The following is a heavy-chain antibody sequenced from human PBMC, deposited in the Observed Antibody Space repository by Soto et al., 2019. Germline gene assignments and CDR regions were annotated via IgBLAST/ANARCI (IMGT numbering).Heavy chain of an antibody. J-gene: IGHJ6*02. D-gene: IGHD2-15*01. CDR2: MNPNSGNT. CDR3: ARLGGYCSAGSCIYYYYYYGMDV. CDR1: GYTFTSYD. Sequence: ASVKVSCKASGYTFTSYDINWVRQATGQGLEWMGWMNPNSGNTGYAQKFQGRVTMTRNTSISTAYMELSSLRSEDTAVYYCARLGGYCSAGSCIYYYYYYGMDVWGQGTKVTVSS. V-gene: IGHV1-8*01.